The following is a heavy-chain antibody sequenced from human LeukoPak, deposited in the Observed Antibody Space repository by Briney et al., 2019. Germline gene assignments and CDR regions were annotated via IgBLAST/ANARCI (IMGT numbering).Heavy chain of an antibody. J-gene: IGHJ5*02. CDR1: GFTFSSYS. D-gene: IGHD6-13*01. CDR2: ISSSSSYI. Sequence: GGSLRLSCAASGFTFSSYSMNWVRQAPGKGLEWVSSISSSSSYIYYADSVKGRFTISRDNAKNSLYLQMNSLRAEDTAVYYCARGEQQLVSPFDPWGQGTLVTVSS. V-gene: IGHV3-21*01. CDR3: ARGEQQLVSPFDP.